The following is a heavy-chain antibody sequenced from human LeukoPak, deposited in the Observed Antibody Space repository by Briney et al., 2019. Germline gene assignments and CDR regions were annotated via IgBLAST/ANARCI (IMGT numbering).Heavy chain of an antibody. CDR2: IIPSLGIA. CDR3: ARFSIVRTTTGGYFDY. V-gene: IGHV1-69*04. Sequence: GASLKVSCKASGYTFSSYGISWVRQAPGQGLEWVGRIIPSLGIADYAQKVPGRVTITWDKSTNTPYMELSSLRSEDTAVYYCARFSIVRTTTGGYFDYWGQGTLVTVSS. CDR1: GYTFSSYG. D-gene: IGHD1-26*01. J-gene: IGHJ4*02.